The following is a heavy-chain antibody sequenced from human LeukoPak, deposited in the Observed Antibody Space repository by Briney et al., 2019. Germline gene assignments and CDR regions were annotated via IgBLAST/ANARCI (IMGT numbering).Heavy chain of an antibody. CDR3: ARSVGATMFDY. D-gene: IGHD1-26*01. J-gene: IGHJ4*02. CDR1: GGSISSYY. V-gene: IGHV4-59*01. CDR2: IYYSGST. Sequence: PSETLSLTCTVSGGSISSYYWSWIRQPPGKGLEWIGYIYYSGSTNYNPSLKSRVTISVDTSKTQFSLKLSSVTAADTAVYYCARSVGATMFDYWGQGTLVTVSS.